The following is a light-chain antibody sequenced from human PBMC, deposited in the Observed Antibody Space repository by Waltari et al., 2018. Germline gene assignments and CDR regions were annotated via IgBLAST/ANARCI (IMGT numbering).Light chain of an antibody. CDR3: QVWDSGTNHWV. V-gene: IGLV3-21*02. J-gene: IGLJ3*02. CDR2: DDS. Sequence: SYVLTQPPSVSVAPGETARITCGGNNIESKSVHWYQQKPGQAPVLVVYDDSDRPSGIRERFSGSNSGNTATLTISRVEAGDEADYYCQVWDSGTNHWVFGGGTKLTVL. CDR1: NIESKS.